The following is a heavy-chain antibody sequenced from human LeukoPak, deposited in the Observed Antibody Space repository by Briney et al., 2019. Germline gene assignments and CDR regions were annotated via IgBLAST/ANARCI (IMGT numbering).Heavy chain of an antibody. V-gene: IGHV4-59*01. CDR2: IHYSGST. CDR1: GDSISGYY. J-gene: IGHJ5*02. D-gene: IGHD6-19*01. CDR3: AREGQWLPDWFDP. Sequence: SETLSLTCTVSGDSISGYYWSWIRQPPGQGLEWIGYIHYSGSTNYNPSLKGRVTISLDMSKNQFSLKLNSMTAADTAVYYCAREGQWLPDWFDPWGRGTLVTVSS.